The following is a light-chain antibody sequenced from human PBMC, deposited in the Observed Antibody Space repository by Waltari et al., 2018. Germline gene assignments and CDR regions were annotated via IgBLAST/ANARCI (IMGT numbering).Light chain of an antibody. CDR3: QQYYSAPRT. V-gene: IGKV4-1*01. Sequence: DIVMTQSPDFLPVSLGERATISCRSSQSVFHSSTYGNAIAWFQQRPGQPPKLLIYWTSTRESGVPDRFSCSGSGTDFTLTISSLQAEDVAIYYCQQYYSAPRTFGQGTKVEIK. J-gene: IGKJ1*01. CDR2: WTS. CDR1: QSVFHSSTYGNA.